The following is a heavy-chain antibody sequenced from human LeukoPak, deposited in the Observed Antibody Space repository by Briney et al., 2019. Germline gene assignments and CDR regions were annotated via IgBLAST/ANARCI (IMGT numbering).Heavy chain of an antibody. V-gene: IGHV3-23*01. CDR2: ISGSGGST. Sequence: RGSLRLSCAASGFTFSSYAMSWVRQAPGKGLEWVSAISGSGGSTYYADSVKGRFTISRDNSKNTLYLQMNSLRAEDTAVYYCARAEYYYDSSGYYYDYWGQGTLVTVSS. CDR3: ARAEYYYDSSGYYYDY. D-gene: IGHD3-22*01. CDR1: GFTFSSYA. J-gene: IGHJ4*02.